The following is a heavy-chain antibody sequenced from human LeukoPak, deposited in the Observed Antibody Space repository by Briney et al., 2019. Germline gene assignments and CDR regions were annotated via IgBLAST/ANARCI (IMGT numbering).Heavy chain of an antibody. CDR1: GGTFINYA. Sequence: SVKVSCKASGGTFINYAISWVRQAPGQGLGWMGGIIPLFGTANYAQKFQGRVTITADESTSTAYMELSSLRSEDTAVYYCARTSREMTTSTGYFDYWGQGTLVTVSS. CDR3: ARTSREMTTSTGYFDY. CDR2: IIPLFGTA. V-gene: IGHV1-69*13. D-gene: IGHD5-24*01. J-gene: IGHJ4*02.